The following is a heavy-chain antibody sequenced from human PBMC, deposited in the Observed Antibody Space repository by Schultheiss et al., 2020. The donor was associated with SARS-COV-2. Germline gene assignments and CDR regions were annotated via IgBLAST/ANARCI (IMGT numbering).Heavy chain of an antibody. CDR3: VKTRVPIYCMDV. V-gene: IGHV3-15*01. CDR2: IKRKTDGGTT. D-gene: IGHD2-2*01. CDR1: GFIFSETW. Sequence: GGSLRLSCAASGFIFSETWMNWVRQAPGKGLEWVGRIKRKTDGGTTDYPAPVKGRFTISRDDSANTLYLQMNSLKTEDTAIYYCVKTRVPIYCMDVWGSGTTVTVSS. J-gene: IGHJ6*03.